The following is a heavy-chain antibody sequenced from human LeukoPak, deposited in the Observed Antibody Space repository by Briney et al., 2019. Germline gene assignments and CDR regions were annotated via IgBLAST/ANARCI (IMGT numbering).Heavy chain of an antibody. V-gene: IGHV3-15*01. CDR2: IKSKSDGGTI. J-gene: IGHJ4*02. CDR3: TTEVGALHY. D-gene: IGHD1-26*01. Sequence: PGGSLRLSCVGSGFTFSDAWMSWVRQAPGKGLEWVGRIKSKSDGGTIDYAAPVKGRYTISRDDSKNTLYLQMNSLKTEDTAVYYCTTEVGALHYWGQGTLVTVSS. CDR1: GFTFSDAW.